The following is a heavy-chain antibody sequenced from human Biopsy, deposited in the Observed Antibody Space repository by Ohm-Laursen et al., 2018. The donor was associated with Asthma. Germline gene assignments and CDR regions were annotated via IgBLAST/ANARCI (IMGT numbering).Heavy chain of an antibody. V-gene: IGHV4-34*01. CDR2: INHRGST. J-gene: IGHJ3*01. Sequence: SDTLSLTWAVYGGSFSNYYWTWIRQPPGKGLEWIGEINHRGSTNCNPSLKSRVTLSVDTSKNQFSVKLRSVTAADTAVYYCARSPYYYGLLGPTRGFGVYAVWGHGTLVTVSS. D-gene: IGHD3-10*01. CDR3: ARSPYYYGLLGPTRGFGVYAV. CDR1: GGSFSNYY.